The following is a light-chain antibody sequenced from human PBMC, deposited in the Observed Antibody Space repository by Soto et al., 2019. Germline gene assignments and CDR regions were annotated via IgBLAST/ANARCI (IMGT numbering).Light chain of an antibody. CDR3: HQYNNWPPT. CDR1: QSVSRN. J-gene: IGKJ1*01. V-gene: IGKV3-15*01. CDR2: GAS. Sequence: EIVMTQSPATLSVSPGERATLSCRASQSVSRNLAWYQQKPGQAPRLLIYGASTRVTGIPARFSGSGSGTEFTLPISSLQSEDCAVYYCHQYNNWPPTFGRGTQVEIK.